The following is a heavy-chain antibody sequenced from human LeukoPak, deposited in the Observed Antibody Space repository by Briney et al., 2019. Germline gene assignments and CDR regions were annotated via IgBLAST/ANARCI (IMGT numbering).Heavy chain of an antibody. D-gene: IGHD6-19*01. Sequence: GESLRLSCAASGFTFDDYGMSWVRQAPGNELEWVAGINWNGGNTGYSDSVTGRFTISRDNAKDSLYLQMDSLRAEDTALYYCGRDLSGWYGPDYWGQGTLVTVSS. CDR1: GFTFDDYG. CDR2: INWNGGNT. CDR3: GRDLSGWYGPDY. J-gene: IGHJ4*02. V-gene: IGHV3-20*04.